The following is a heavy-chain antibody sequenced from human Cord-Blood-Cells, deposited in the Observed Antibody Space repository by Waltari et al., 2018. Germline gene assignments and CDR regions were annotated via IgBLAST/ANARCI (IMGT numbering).Heavy chain of an antibody. Sequence: QLQLQESGPGLVKPSETLSLTCTVSGGSISSSSYYWGWIRQPPGKGLEWIGSIYYSGRTYYNPSLKSRVTISVDTSKNQFSLKLSSVTAADTAVYYCARRLTTVTTNWFDPWGQGTLVTVSS. J-gene: IGHJ5*02. CDR2: IYYSGRT. CDR3: ARRLTTVTTNWFDP. CDR1: GGSISSSSYY. V-gene: IGHV4-39*01. D-gene: IGHD4-4*01.